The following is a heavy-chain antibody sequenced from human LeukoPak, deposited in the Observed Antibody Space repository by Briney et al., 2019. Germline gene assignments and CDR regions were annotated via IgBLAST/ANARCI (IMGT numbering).Heavy chain of an antibody. CDR1: GFTFSSYS. D-gene: IGHD3-16*01. J-gene: IGHJ6*03. CDR3: ARRSEFGVLYYMDV. Sequence: PGGSLRLSCAASGFTFSSYSMNWVRQAPGKGLEWVSYISGSSGTIYYADSVKGRFTISRDNAKSSLYPQMNSLRAEDTAVYYCARRSEFGVLYYMDVWGKGTTVTVSS. CDR2: ISGSSGTI. V-gene: IGHV3-48*01.